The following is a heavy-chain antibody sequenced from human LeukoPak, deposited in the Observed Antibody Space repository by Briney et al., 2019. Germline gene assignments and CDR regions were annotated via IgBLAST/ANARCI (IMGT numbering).Heavy chain of an antibody. CDR1: GFTFSNYA. Sequence: GGSLRLXCATSGFTFSNYAMSWVRQAPGKGLEWVSGISGSGGVTYYADSVKGRCTISRDNSKNMLYLQMNSLRAEDTALYYCVKSAWFGDAPGGDYWGQGILVTVSS. V-gene: IGHV3-23*01. CDR2: ISGSGGVT. CDR3: VKSAWFGDAPGGDY. J-gene: IGHJ4*02. D-gene: IGHD3-10*01.